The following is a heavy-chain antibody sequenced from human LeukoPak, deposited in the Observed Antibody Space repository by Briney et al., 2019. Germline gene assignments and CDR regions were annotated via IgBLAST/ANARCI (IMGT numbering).Heavy chain of an antibody. CDR3: AKGRDTVMAEPGFDY. CDR2: ISYDGSDK. Sequence: PGRSLRLSCAASGFTFSSYGMHWVRQAPGKGLEWVAAISYDGSDKFYADSVKGRFTISRDSSKNTLYLQMNSLRPEDTAVYYCAKGRDTVMAEPGFDYWGQGNLVTVSS. J-gene: IGHJ4*02. D-gene: IGHD5-18*01. V-gene: IGHV3-30*18. CDR1: GFTFSSYG.